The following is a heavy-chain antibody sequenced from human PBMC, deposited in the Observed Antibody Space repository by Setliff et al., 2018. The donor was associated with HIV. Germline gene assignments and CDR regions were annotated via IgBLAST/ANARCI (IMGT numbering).Heavy chain of an antibody. Sequence: GGSLRLSCAASGFTFSAYSMHWVRQAPGKGLEWVSCITSSGRTTYYADSVKGRFTISRDNAYNTLFLQMNTLRAEDTAVYYCARDSHTSPDYWGQGTLVTVSS. CDR3: ARDSHTSPDY. CDR2: ITSSGRTT. V-gene: IGHV3-48*04. J-gene: IGHJ4*02. D-gene: IGHD2-2*01. CDR1: GFTFSAYS.